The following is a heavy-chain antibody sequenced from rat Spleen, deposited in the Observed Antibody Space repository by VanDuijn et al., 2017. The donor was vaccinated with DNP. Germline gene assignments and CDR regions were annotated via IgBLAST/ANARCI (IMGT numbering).Heavy chain of an antibody. CDR1: GFTFNNYW. Sequence: EVQLVESGGGLVQPGRSLKLSCVASGFTFNNYWMTWIRQVPGKGLEWVASITSSGGSTYYPDSVKGRFTISRDNAKNTLYLQMNSLRSEDTATYYCARVTGRYAMDAWGQGTSVTVSS. V-gene: IGHV5-31*01. CDR3: ARVTGRYAMDA. J-gene: IGHJ4*01. CDR2: ITSSGGST.